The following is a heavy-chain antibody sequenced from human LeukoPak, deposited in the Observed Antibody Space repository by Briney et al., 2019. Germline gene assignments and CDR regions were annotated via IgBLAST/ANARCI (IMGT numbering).Heavy chain of an antibody. J-gene: IGHJ4*02. Sequence: GGSLRLSCAASGFTFSSYAMSWVRQAPGKGLEWVSAISGSGGSTYYADSVKGRFTISRDNSKNTLYLQMNSLRAEDTAVYYCAKETHRVGWLLASIFDYWGQGTLVTVSS. CDR3: AKETHRVGWLLASIFDY. CDR2: ISGSGGST. V-gene: IGHV3-23*01. CDR1: GFTFSSYA. D-gene: IGHD3-22*01.